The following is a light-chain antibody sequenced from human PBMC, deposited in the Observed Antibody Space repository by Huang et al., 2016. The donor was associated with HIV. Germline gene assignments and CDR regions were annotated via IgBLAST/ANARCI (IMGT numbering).Light chain of an antibody. CDR3: HQYYRSPWT. J-gene: IGKJ1*01. CDR1: QTVLYSSNNKNC. V-gene: IGKV4-1*01. Sequence: DIVMTQSPDSLAVSLGERATINCKSSQTVLYSSNNKNCLAWYQQKPGQPPKLLIYGASTRESGVPDRFSGSGSGTDFTLTISSLQAADVAVYYCHQYYRSPWTFGQGTKVEIK. CDR2: GAS.